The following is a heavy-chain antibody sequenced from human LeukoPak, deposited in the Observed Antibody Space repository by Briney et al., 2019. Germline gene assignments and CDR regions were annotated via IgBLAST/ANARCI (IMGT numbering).Heavy chain of an antibody. CDR3: ASFYQAYYFDY. V-gene: IGHV4-30-4*01. CDR1: GGSISSGDYY. Sequence: SETLSLTCTVSGGSISSGDYYWSWIRQPPGKGLEWIGYIYYSGSTYYSPFLKSRVTISVDTSKNQFSLKLSSVTAADTAVYFCASFYQAYYFDYWGQGTLVTVSS. CDR2: IYYSGST. D-gene: IGHD2-21*01. J-gene: IGHJ4*02.